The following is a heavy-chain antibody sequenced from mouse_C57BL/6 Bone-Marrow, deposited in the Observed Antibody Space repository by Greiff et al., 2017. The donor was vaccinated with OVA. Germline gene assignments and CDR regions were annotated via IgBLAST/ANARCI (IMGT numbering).Heavy chain of an antibody. D-gene: IGHD1-1*01. Sequence: LVESGAELVRPGASVKLSCIASGFNIKDDYMHWVKQRPEQGLEWIGWIDPENGDTEYASKFQGKATITADTSSNTAYLQLSSLTSEDTAVYYCTYYYGSSYGAYWGQGTLVTVSA. CDR3: TYYYGSSYGAY. CDR1: GFNIKDDY. CDR2: IDPENGDT. V-gene: IGHV14-4*01. J-gene: IGHJ3*01.